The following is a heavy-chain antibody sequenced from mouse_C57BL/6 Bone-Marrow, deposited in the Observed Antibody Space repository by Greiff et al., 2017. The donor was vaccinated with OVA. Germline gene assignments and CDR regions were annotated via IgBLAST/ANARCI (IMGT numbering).Heavy chain of an antibody. V-gene: IGHV1-15*01. CDR1: GYTFTDYE. CDR2: IDPETGGT. Sequence: QVQLQQSGAELVRPGASVTLSCKASGYTFTDYEMHWVKQTPVHGLEWIGAIDPETGGTAYNQKFKGKAILTADKSSSTAYMELRSLTSEDSAVYDGTRWDDGDNGGFAYWGQGTLVTVSA. D-gene: IGHD2-13*01. J-gene: IGHJ3*01. CDR3: TRWDDGDNGGFAY.